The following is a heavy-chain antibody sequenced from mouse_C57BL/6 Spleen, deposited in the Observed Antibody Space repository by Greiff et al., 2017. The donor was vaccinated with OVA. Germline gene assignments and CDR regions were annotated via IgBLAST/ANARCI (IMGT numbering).Heavy chain of an antibody. CDR3: ARDYGSSPDPFFDY. CDR2: IDPSDSET. CDR1: GYTFTSYW. J-gene: IGHJ2*01. V-gene: IGHV1-52*01. Sequence: QVQLQQPGAELVRPGSSVKLSCKASGYTFTSYWMHWVKQRPIQGLEWIGNIDPSDSETHYNQKFKDKATFTVDKSSSTAYMQLSSLTSEDSAVYYCARDYGSSPDPFFDYWGQGTTLTVSS. D-gene: IGHD1-1*01.